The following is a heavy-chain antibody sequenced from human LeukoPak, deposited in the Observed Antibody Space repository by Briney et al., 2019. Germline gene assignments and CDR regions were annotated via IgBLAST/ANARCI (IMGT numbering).Heavy chain of an antibody. J-gene: IGHJ3*02. CDR1: GFTFSAYA. CDR3: VNNYDILTGLGAFDI. CDR2: ISSSSGTI. Sequence: PGGSLRLSCAASGFTFSAYAMNWVRQAPGKGLEWVSYISSSSGTIYYADSVKGRFTISRDNANNSLFLQMNSLRAEDTAAYYCVNNYDILTGLGAFDIWGQGTMVTVSS. D-gene: IGHD3-9*01. V-gene: IGHV3-48*01.